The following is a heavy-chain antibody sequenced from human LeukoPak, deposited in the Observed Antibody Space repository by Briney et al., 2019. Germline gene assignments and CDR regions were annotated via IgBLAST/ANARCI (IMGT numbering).Heavy chain of an antibody. J-gene: IGHJ4*02. CDR1: GFTFSSYG. CDR3: ARGLDTMVRGVILDY. CDR2: IRYDGSNK. Sequence: GGSPRLSCAASGFTFSSYGMHWVRQAPGKGLEWLAFIRYDGSNKYYADSVKGRFTISRDNSQNTLYLQMNSLRAEDTAVYYCARGLDTMVRGVILDYWGQGTLVTVSS. D-gene: IGHD3-10*01. V-gene: IGHV3-30*02.